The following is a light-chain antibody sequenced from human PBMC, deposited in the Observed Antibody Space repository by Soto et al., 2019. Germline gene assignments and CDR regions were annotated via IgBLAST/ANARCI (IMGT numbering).Light chain of an antibody. Sequence: QSALTQPASVSGSPGQSITISCTGTSSDVGGYNYVSWYQQHPGKAPKLMIYDVSNRPSGVSNRFSGSKSGNTASLTISELQAEDEADYYCSSYTSSSTNVFGTGTKVTV. CDR1: SSDVGGYNY. CDR2: DVS. J-gene: IGLJ1*01. CDR3: SSYTSSSTNV. V-gene: IGLV2-14*01.